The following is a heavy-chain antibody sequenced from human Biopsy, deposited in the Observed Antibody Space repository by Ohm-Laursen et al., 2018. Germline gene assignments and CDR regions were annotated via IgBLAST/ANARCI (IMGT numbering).Heavy chain of an antibody. Sequence: GTLSLTCTVSGGSISSDYWSWIRQTPGKGLEWIGYIYYSGSTNYNPSLKSRVAISVDTSKNQFSLRLNSVTATDTAVYYCARATNSTGWPYYYFYGMDVWGQGTTVTVSS. CDR1: GGSISSDY. CDR2: IYYSGST. J-gene: IGHJ6*02. CDR3: ARATNSTGWPYYYFYGMDV. D-gene: IGHD2/OR15-2a*01. V-gene: IGHV4-59*01.